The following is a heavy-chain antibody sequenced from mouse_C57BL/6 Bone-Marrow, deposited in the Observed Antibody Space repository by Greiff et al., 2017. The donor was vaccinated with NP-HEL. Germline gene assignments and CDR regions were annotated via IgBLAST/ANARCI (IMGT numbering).Heavy chain of an antibody. CDR1: GFNIKDYY. D-gene: IGHD2-1*01. CDR2: IDPEDGET. J-gene: IGHJ2*01. Sequence: VQLQQSGAELVKPGASVKLSCTASGFNIKDYYMHWVKQRTEQGLEWIGRIDPEDGETKYAPQFQGKAPITADTSSNTAYLQLSSLTSEDTAVYYCAFYYGNLLYWGQGTTLTVSS. CDR3: AFYYGNLLY. V-gene: IGHV14-2*01.